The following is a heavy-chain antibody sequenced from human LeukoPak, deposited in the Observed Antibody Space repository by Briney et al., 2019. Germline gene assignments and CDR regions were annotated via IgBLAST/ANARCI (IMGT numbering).Heavy chain of an antibody. D-gene: IGHD2-2*02. CDR1: GGSVSSGSYY. CDR2: IYYSGST. CDR3: ARHSPATAIPYYFDY. V-gene: IGHV4-61*01. J-gene: IGHJ4*02. Sequence: PSETLSLTCTVSGGSVSSGSYYWSWIRQPPGKGLEWIGYIYYSGSTNYNPSLKSRVTISVDTSKNQFSLKLSSVTAADTAVYYCARHSPATAIPYYFDYWGQGTLVTVSS.